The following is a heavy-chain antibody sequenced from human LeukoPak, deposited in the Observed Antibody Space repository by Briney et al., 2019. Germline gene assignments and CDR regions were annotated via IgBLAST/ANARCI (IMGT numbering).Heavy chain of an antibody. D-gene: IGHD2-15*01. Sequence: GGSLRLSCAASGFILSSYAMSWVRQAPGKGLEWVSTIGIGGGNTYYAGSVKGRFTISRDNSKNTLYLQMNRLRAEDTALYYCAKKAGGPSDYWGQGTLVTVSS. J-gene: IGHJ4*02. CDR2: IGIGGGNT. CDR3: AKKAGGPSDY. V-gene: IGHV3-23*01. CDR1: GFILSSYA.